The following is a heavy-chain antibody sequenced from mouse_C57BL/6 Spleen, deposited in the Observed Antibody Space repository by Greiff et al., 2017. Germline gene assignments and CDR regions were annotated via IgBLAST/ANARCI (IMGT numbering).Heavy chain of an antibody. CDR1: GYAFRSYW. J-gene: IGHJ2*01. V-gene: IGHV1-80*01. CDR3: ARWGKRGGDFDY. CDR2: IYPGDGDT. Sequence: QVQLQQSGAELVKPGASVKISCKASGYAFRSYWMNWVKQRPGKGLEWIGQIYPGDGDTNYNGKFKGKATLTADKSSSPAYMQLSSLTSEDSAVYFGARWGKRGGDFDYWGQGTTLTVSS.